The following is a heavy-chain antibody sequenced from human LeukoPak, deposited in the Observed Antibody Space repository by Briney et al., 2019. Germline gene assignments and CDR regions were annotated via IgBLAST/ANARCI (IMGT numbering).Heavy chain of an antibody. D-gene: IGHD3-9*01. J-gene: IGHJ5*02. CDR3: ARAPPYYDILTGYPSWFDP. V-gene: IGHV3-48*04. CDR2: ISSSGSTI. CDR1: GFTFSSYS. Sequence: PGGSLRLSCAASGFTFSSYSMNWVRQAPGKGLEWVSYISSSGSTIYYADSVKGRFTISRDNAKNSLYLQMNGLRAEDTAVYYCARAPPYYDILTGYPSWFDPWGQGTLVTVSS.